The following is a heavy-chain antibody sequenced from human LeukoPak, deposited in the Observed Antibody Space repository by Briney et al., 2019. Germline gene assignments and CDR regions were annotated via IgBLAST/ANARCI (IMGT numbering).Heavy chain of an antibody. V-gene: IGHV4-59*11. CDR2: VFDSGRT. Sequence: SETLSLTCTVSGGSITTHHWNWIRQTPGKGLERIGYVFDSGRTKENPSLKSRVTLSADTSKNQLSLRLSSVTAADTAVYYCTTIKRGNIFGYFDFWGQGILVTVSS. CDR1: GGSITTHH. CDR3: TTIKRGNIFGYFDF. J-gene: IGHJ4*02. D-gene: IGHD5-18*01.